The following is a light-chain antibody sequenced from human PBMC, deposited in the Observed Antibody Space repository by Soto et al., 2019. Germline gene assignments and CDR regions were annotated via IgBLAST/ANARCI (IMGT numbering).Light chain of an antibody. J-gene: IGKJ4*01. V-gene: IGKV3-15*01. CDR3: QHYYKWPRS. CDR1: QSVRSN. Sequence: EVVMTQSPATLSVSPGERATLSCRASQSVRSNLAWYQQKPGQAPRLLIYGASTRATGITARFSGSGSGTEFTLTISGLQSDDFALFFCQHYYKWPRSFGGGTKVDIK. CDR2: GAS.